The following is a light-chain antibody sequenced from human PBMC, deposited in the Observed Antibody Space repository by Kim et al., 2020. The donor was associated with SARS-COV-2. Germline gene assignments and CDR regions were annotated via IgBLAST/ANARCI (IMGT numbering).Light chain of an antibody. J-gene: IGLJ2*01. CDR2: GKN. Sequence: SSELTQDPAVSVALGQTVRITCQGDSLRSYYASWYQQKPGQASVLVIYGKNNRPSGIPDRFSGSSSGNTASLTITGAQADDEADYYCNSRDSSGNHVVFG. CDR3: NSRDSSGNHVV. CDR1: SLRSYY. V-gene: IGLV3-19*01.